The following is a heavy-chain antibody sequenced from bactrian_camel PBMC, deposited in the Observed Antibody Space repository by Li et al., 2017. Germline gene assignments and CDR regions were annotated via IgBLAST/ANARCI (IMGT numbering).Heavy chain of an antibody. D-gene: IGHD4*01. CDR2: INSNGGRT. V-gene: IGHV3S40*01. Sequence: VQLVESGGGSVQSGGSLTLSCAVSGFTESTYSLAWFRQRPGKEREGVAGINSNGGRTGYVDGVKGRFTISRDNAKNTVYLQMNSLKPEDTAVYYCVRGLYMDYPGYWGQGTQVTVS. J-gene: IGHJ4*01. CDR3: VRGLYMDYPGY. CDR1: GFTESTYS.